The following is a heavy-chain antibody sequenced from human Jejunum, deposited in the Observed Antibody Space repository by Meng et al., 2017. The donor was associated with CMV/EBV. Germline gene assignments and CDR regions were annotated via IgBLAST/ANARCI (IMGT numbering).Heavy chain of an antibody. CDR2: IDYSGTT. CDR1: GDSISGYY. J-gene: IGHJ4*02. V-gene: IGHV4-59*01. CDR3: ARGWGTTSPWDY. D-gene: IGHD3-16*01. Sequence: NVSGDSISGYYSNWIRQPPGKGLEWIGNIDYSGTTKYNPSLQSRVTISVDPSKSQFSLKLGSVSAADTALYYCARGWGTTSPWDYWGQGMLVTVSS.